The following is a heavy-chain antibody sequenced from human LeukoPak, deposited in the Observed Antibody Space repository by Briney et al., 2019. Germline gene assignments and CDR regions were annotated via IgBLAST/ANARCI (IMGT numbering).Heavy chain of an antibody. J-gene: IGHJ4*02. D-gene: IGHD3-10*01. V-gene: IGHV4-34*01. Sequence: PSETLSLTCAVYGGSFSGYYWSWIRQPPGKGLEWIGEINHSGSTNYNPSLKSRVTISVGTSKNQFSLKLSSVTAADTAVYYCARDRLPLLWFGIFDYWGQGTLVTVSS. CDR3: ARDRLPLLWFGIFDY. CDR1: GGSFSGYY. CDR2: INHSGST.